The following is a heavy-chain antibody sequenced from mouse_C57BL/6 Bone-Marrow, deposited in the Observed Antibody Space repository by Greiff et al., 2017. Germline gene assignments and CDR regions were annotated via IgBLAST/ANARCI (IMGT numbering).Heavy chain of an antibody. CDR1: GYAFSSSW. CDR2: IYPGDGDT. V-gene: IGHV1-82*01. D-gene: IGHD3-2*01. J-gene: IGHJ3*01. Sequence: QVQLQQSGPELVKPGASVKISCKASGYAFSSSWMNWVKQRPGKGLVWSGRIYPGDGDTNYKGKFKGKATLTADKSSSTAYMLLSSLTSEDSAVYFCARQTGPAWFAYWGQGTLVTVSA. CDR3: ARQTGPAWFAY.